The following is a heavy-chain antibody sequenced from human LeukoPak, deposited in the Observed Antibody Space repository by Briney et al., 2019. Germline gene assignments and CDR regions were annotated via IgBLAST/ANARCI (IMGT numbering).Heavy chain of an antibody. D-gene: IGHD2-8*02. CDR1: GASISSSF. Sequence: SETPSLTCTVSGASISSSFWTWIRQSPGKGLEWLAYIYYTGSTNLNPSLKSRLTISVDTSKNQFSLRLSSVTAADTAIYYCATYRQVLLPFESWGQGTLVTVSS. J-gene: IGHJ4*02. V-gene: IGHV4-59*01. CDR2: IYYTGST. CDR3: ATYRQVLLPFES.